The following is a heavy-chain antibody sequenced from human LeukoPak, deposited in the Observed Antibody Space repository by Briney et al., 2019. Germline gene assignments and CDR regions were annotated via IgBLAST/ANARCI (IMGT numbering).Heavy chain of an antibody. V-gene: IGHV3-21*01. Sequence: GGSLRLSCTASGFTFSNYSMNWVRQAPGKGLEWVSSISSSSSYIYYADSVKGRFTISRDNAKNSLYLQMNSLRAEDTAVYYCARADLRGYSLHYWGQGTLVTVSS. CDR1: GFTFSNYS. CDR2: ISSSSSYI. D-gene: IGHD5-18*01. J-gene: IGHJ4*02. CDR3: ARADLRGYSLHY.